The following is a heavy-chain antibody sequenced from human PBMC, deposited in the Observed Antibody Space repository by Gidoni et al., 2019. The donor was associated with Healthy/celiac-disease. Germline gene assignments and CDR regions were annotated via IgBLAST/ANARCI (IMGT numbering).Heavy chain of an antibody. D-gene: IGHD3-22*01. CDR3: ARGAIVVVITNHDAFDI. J-gene: IGHJ3*02. Sequence: QVQLPESGPGLVKPSGTLSLTCAVSGGYIRSSNWGSWVRQPPGKGLEWIGEIYHSGSTNYNPSRKSRVTISVDKSKNQFSLKLSSVTAADTAVYYCARGAIVVVITNHDAFDIWGQGTMVTVSS. CDR1: GGYIRSSNW. V-gene: IGHV4-4*02. CDR2: IYHSGST.